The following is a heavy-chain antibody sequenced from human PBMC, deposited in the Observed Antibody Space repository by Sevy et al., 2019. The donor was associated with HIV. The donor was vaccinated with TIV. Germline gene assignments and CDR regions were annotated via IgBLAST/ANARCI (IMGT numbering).Heavy chain of an antibody. CDR1: GGSITTSYY. J-gene: IGHJ4*02. D-gene: IGHD2-15*01. CDR2: IYYSGRT. CDR3: ARSDSVVGTTDFDY. Sequence: SETLSLTCTVSGGSITTSYYWGWIRQPPGKRLEWIGSIYYSGRTYYNPSLKSRVTISVDTSKNQFSLNLSSVTAADTAVYYCARSDSVVGTTDFDYWGQGTLVTVSS. V-gene: IGHV4-39*01.